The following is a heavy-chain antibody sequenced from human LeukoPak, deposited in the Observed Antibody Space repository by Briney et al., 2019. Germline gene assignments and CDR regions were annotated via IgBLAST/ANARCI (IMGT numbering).Heavy chain of an antibody. Sequence: PSETLSLTCTVSGGSISSYYWSCIPQPAGKGLECIGRIDTRGNTNYKPSLKSRVTMSVDTSKNQFSLKLNSVTAADTAVYYCASVSSSWYQDWYFDLWGRATLVTVST. CDR1: GGSISSYY. CDR3: ASVSSSWYQDWYFDL. D-gene: IGHD6-13*01. J-gene: IGHJ2*01. V-gene: IGHV4-4*07. CDR2: IDTRGNT.